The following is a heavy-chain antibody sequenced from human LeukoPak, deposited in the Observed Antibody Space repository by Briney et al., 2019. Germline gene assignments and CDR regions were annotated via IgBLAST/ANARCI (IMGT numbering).Heavy chain of an antibody. CDR1: GGSISSYY. D-gene: IGHD3/OR15-3a*01. CDR2: IYYSGNT. J-gene: IGHJ4*02. V-gene: IGHV4-59*04. Sequence: PSETLSLTCTVSGGSISSYYWSWIRQPLGKGLEWIGYIYYSGNTYYNASLKSQVSISIDTSKNQFSLRLTSVTAADTAVYYCARQTGSGLFILPGGQGTLATVSS. CDR3: ARQTGSGLFILP.